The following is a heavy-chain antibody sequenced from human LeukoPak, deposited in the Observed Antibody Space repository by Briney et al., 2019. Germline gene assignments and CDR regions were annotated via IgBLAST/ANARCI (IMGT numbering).Heavy chain of an antibody. CDR1: GGSISSGDYY. CDR2: IYYSGST. CDR3: ARDYDFWNGFNWFDP. Sequence: SETLSLTCTVSGGSISSGDYYWSWIRQPPGKGLEWIGYIYYSGSTYYNPSLKSRVTISVDTSKNQFSLKLSSVTAADTAVYYCARDYDFWNGFNWFDPWGQGTLVTVSS. D-gene: IGHD3-3*01. V-gene: IGHV4-30-4*08. J-gene: IGHJ5*02.